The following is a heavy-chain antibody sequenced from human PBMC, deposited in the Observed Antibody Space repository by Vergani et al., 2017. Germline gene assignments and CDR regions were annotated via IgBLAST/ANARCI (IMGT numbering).Heavy chain of an antibody. CDR2: SYTSGST. D-gene: IGHD6-13*01. V-gene: IGHV4-4*09. Sequence: QVQLQQWGAGLLKPSETLSLTCTVSGGSISSYYWSWIRQPPGKGLEWIGYSYTSGSTNYNPSLKSRVTISVDTSKNQFSLKLSSVTAADPAVYYCASGPGYSSSWYSAHNWFDPWGQGTLVTVSS. CDR3: ASGPGYSSSWYSAHNWFDP. CDR1: GGSISSYY. J-gene: IGHJ5*02.